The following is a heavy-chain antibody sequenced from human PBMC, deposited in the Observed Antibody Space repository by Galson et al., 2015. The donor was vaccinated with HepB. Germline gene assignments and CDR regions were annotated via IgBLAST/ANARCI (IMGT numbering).Heavy chain of an antibody. CDR1: GYTFTSYG. J-gene: IGHJ6*02. D-gene: IGHD2-2*01. CDR3: ARDGGYCSSTSCFGYYYYGMDV. CDR2: ISAYNGNT. V-gene: IGHV1-18*04. Sequence: SVKVSCKASGYTFTSYGISWVRQAPGQGLEWMGWISAYNGNTNYAQKLQGRVTMTTDTSTSTAYMELRSLRSDDTAVYYCARDGGYCSSTSCFGYYYYGMDVWGQGTTVTVSS.